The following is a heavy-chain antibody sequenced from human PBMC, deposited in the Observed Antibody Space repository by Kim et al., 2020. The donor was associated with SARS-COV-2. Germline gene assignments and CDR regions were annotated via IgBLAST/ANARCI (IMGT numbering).Heavy chain of an antibody. Sequence: SETLSLTCTVSGGSISSYYWSWIRQPPGKGLEWIGYIYYSGSTNYNPSLKSRVTISVDTSKNQFSLKLSSVTAADTAVYYCARVPVYYYYYMDVWGKGTTVTVSS. CDR3: ARVPVYYYYYMDV. V-gene: IGHV4-59*01. CDR2: IYYSGST. CDR1: GGSISSYY. J-gene: IGHJ6*03.